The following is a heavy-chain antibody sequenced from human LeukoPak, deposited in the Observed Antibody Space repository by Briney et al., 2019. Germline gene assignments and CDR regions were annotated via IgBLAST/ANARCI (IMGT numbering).Heavy chain of an antibody. CDR2: INPSGSYT. CDR3: ARVGVTIAAAGTGRGAYYYYGMDV. D-gene: IGHD6-13*01. CDR1: GYPFSSYY. V-gene: IGHV1-46*01. Sequence: ASVKVSCKASGYPFSSYYMHWVRQAPGQGLEWMGIINPSGSYTSYAQKFQGRVTMTRDTSTSTVYMELSSLRSEDTAVYYCARVGVTIAAAGTGRGAYYYYGMDVWGQGTTVTVSS. J-gene: IGHJ6*02.